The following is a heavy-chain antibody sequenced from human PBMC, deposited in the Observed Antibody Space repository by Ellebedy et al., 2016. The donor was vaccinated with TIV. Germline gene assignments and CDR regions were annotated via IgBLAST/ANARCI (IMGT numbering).Heavy chain of an antibody. D-gene: IGHD3-10*01. CDR3: ARDWADGSGRVVRADY. CDR1: GFTFSSYG. V-gene: IGHV3-33*01. CDR2: IWYDGSNK. J-gene: IGHJ4*02. Sequence: GGSLRLSCAASGFTFSSYGMHWVRQAPGKGLEWVAVIWYDGSNKYYADSVKGRFTISRDNSKNTLYLQMNSLRAEDTAVYYCARDWADGSGRVVRADYWGQGTLVTVSS.